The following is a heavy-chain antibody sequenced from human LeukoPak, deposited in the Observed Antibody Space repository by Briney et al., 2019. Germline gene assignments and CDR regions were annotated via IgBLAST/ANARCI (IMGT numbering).Heavy chain of an antibody. CDR3: AKDQRTAQTTYFFDY. CDR2: ISGSGSST. V-gene: IGHV3-23*01. J-gene: IGHJ4*02. D-gene: IGHD1-1*01. CDR1: GFTFSSYA. Sequence: GGSLRLSCAASGFTFSSYAMSWVRQAPGKGLEWVSGISGSGSSTYYADSVKDRFTIFRDNSQNTLYLQMDSLRAEDTAIYFCAKDQRTAQTTYFFDYWGQGTLVTVSS.